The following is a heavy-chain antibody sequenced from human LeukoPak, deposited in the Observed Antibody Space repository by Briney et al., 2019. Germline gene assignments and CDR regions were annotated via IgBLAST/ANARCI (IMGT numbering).Heavy chain of an antibody. Sequence: GGSLRLSCAASGFTFSSSTMNWVRQAPGKGLEWVSYISSSSNYIYYADSVKGRFTISRDNAKNSLYSQMNSLRADDTAVYYCVRIPNSANFPNWFDPWGQGTLVTVSS. D-gene: IGHD4/OR15-4a*01. CDR1: GFTFSSST. V-gene: IGHV3-21*01. J-gene: IGHJ5*02. CDR2: ISSSSNYI. CDR3: VRIPNSANFPNWFDP.